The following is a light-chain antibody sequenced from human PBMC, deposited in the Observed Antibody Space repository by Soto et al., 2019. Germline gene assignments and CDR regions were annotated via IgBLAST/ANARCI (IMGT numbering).Light chain of an antibody. J-gene: IGKJ1*01. CDR1: QSVSNNY. CDR3: QQYGSSGT. CDR2: GAS. V-gene: IGKV3-20*01. Sequence: EHVLTQSPGTLSLSPGERATLSCRPSQSVSNNYLAWYQQKPGQAPRLLIYGASNRATGMPDRFSGSVSATDFTLTISRREPEDFAVYYCQQYGSSGTFGQGTKVDSK.